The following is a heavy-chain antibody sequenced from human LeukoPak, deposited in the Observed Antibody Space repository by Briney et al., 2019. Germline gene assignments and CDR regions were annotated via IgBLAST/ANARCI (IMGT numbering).Heavy chain of an antibody. CDR1: GFTFSSYG. V-gene: IGHV3-30*18. CDR3: AKFYSEVTYFDY. Sequence: GGSLRLSCAASGFTFSSYGMHWVRQAPGKGLEWGAVISYDGSNKYYADSVKGRFTISRDNSKNTLYLQMTSLRAEDTAVYYCAKFYSEVTYFDYWGQGTLVTVSS. CDR2: ISYDGSNK. J-gene: IGHJ4*02. D-gene: IGHD3-22*01.